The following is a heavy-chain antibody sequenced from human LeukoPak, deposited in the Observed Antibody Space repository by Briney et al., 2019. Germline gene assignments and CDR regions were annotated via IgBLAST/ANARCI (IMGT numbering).Heavy chain of an antibody. CDR1: GGSISSGDYY. D-gene: IGHD6-13*01. J-gene: IGHJ5*02. CDR2: IYYSGST. CDR3: ARGLESSWYNYRFNWFDP. Sequence: SETLSLTCTVSGGSISSGDYYWSWIRQPPGKGLEWIGYIYYSGSTYYNPSLKSRVTISVDTSKNQFSLKLSSVTAADTAVYYCARGLESSWYNYRFNWFDPWGQGTLVTVSS. V-gene: IGHV4-61*08.